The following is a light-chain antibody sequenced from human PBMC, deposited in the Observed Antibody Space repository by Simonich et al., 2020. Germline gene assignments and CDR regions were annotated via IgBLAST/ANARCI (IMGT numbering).Light chain of an antibody. CDR3: GTWDSSLSAGV. CDR2: DNN. Sequence: QSVLTQPPSVSAAPGQKVTISFSGSSSNLGNNYVSWYQQLPGTAPKLLIYDNNKRPSGIPDRFSGSKSGTSATLGITGLQTGDEADYYCGTWDSSLSAGVFGGGTKLTVL. V-gene: IGLV1-51*01. J-gene: IGLJ3*02. CDR1: SSNLGNNY.